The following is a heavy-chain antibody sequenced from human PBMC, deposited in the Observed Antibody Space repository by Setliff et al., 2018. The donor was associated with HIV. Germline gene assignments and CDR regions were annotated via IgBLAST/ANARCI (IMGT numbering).Heavy chain of an antibody. D-gene: IGHD1-26*01. Sequence: SETLSLTCTVSAASIRNSYWTWIRQPAGKGLEWIGRIYPSGTINYNPSLKSRVTMSVDTSKNQFSLRLTSVSAADTALYYCAGSMGATKGSWFEPWGQGTLVTVS. CDR2: IYPSGTI. CDR1: AASIRNSY. J-gene: IGHJ5*02. V-gene: IGHV4-4*07. CDR3: AGSMGATKGSWFEP.